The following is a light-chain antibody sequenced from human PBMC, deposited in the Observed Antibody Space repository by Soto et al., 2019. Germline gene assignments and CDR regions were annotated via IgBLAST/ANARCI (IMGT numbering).Light chain of an antibody. CDR1: SSDVGGYNY. CDR2: DVS. V-gene: IGLV2-14*01. Sequence: QSVLTQPASVSGSPGQSITISCTGTSSDVGGYNYVSWYQQHPGKAPKLMIYDVSNRPSGVSNRFSGPKSGNTASLTISGLQAEDEADYYCSSYTSGHVVFGGGTKLTVL. CDR3: SSYTSGHVV. J-gene: IGLJ2*01.